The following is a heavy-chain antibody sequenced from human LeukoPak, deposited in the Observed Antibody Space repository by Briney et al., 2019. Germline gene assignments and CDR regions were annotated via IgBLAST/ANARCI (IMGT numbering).Heavy chain of an antibody. CDR3: ARQRGRWDSFDY. J-gene: IGHJ4*02. CDR2: IYYSGST. Sequence: SETLSLTCTVSGGSISTYDWSWIRQPPGKGLEWIGYIYYSGSTNYKPSLKSRVTITIDTSKNQFSLKLSSVTAADTAVYYCARQRGRWDSFDYWGQGTLVTVSS. V-gene: IGHV4-59*08. D-gene: IGHD1-26*01. CDR1: GGSISTYD.